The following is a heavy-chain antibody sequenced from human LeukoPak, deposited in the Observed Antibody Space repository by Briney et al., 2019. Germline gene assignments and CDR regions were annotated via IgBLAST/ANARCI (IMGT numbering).Heavy chain of an antibody. CDR1: GGTFSSYA. CDR3: AADFWSGPESTFDY. Sequence: VASVKVSCKASGGTFSSYAISWVRQAPGQGLEWMGGIIPIFGTANYAQKFQGRVTITADESTSTAYMELSSLRSEDTAVYYCAADFWSGPESTFDYWGQGTLVTVSS. J-gene: IGHJ4*02. D-gene: IGHD3-3*01. CDR2: IIPIFGTA. V-gene: IGHV1-69*13.